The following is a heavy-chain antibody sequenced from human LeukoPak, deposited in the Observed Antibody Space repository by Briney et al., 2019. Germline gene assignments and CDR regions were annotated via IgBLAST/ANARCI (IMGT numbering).Heavy chain of an antibody. Sequence: GGSLRLSCAASGFTVSSNYMSWVRQAPGKGLEWVSVIYSGGSTYYADSVKGRFTISRDNSKNTLYLQMNSLRAEDTAVYYCAREATSWRAFDIWGQGTMVTVSS. CDR1: GFTVSSNY. J-gene: IGHJ3*02. CDR2: IYSGGST. CDR3: AREATSWRAFDI. V-gene: IGHV3-53*01.